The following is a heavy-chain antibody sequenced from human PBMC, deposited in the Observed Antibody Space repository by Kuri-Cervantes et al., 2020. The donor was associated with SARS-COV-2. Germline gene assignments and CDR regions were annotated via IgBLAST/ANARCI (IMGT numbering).Heavy chain of an antibody. CDR3: ARDYYGDYDYYYGMDV. Sequence: LSLTCAASGFTFSSYSMNWVRQAPGKGLEWVSSISSSSSYIYYADSVEGRFTISRDNAKNSLYLQMYSLRAEDTAVYYCARDYYGDYDYYYGMDVWGQGTTVTVSS. D-gene: IGHD4-17*01. CDR2: ISSSSSYI. J-gene: IGHJ6*02. CDR1: GFTFSSYS. V-gene: IGHV3-21*01.